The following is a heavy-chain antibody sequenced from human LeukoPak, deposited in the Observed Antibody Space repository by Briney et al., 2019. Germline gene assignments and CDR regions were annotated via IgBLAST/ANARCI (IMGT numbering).Heavy chain of an antibody. D-gene: IGHD1-26*01. CDR3: ARDQGRVVGATINYYGMDV. CDR1: GFTFSSFG. CDR2: IWYDASNK. Sequence: GGSLTLSCAASGFTFSSFGMHWVRQAPGKGLEWVAVIWYDASNKYYADSVKGRFTISRDNSKNTLYLQMNSLRDEDTAVYYCARDQGRVVGATINYYGMDVWGQGTTVTVSS. V-gene: IGHV3-33*01. J-gene: IGHJ6*02.